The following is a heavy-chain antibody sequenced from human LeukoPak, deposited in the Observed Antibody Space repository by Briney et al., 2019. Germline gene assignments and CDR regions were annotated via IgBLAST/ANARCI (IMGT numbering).Heavy chain of an antibody. CDR2: LRREAYGGTT. CDR3: TRERVTSGRGVKAFDY. J-gene: IGHJ4*02. Sequence: PGGPLRLSCTPSGFTSGEYAMRWVRQAPGEGLGWVGLLRREAYGGTTAYAASVKGRFTIPRDDSKSIAYLQMNSLKAEDTAVYYCTRERVTSGRGVKAFDYWGQGTLVTVSS. CDR1: GFTSGEYA. V-gene: IGHV3-49*04. D-gene: IGHD3-10*01.